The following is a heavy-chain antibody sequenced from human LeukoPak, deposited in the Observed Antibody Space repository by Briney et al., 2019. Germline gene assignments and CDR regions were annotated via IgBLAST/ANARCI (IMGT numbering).Heavy chain of an antibody. CDR1: GGTFSSYA. CDR3: ARDSEHYYGLGNYYKYYYYMDV. J-gene: IGHJ6*03. Sequence: GASVKVSCKASGGTFSSYATSWVRQAPGQGLEWMGGIIPILGTTNYAQKFQGRVTITADESTSTAYMELSSLRFEDTAVYYCARDSEHYYGLGNYYKYYYYMDVWGKGTTVTISS. V-gene: IGHV1-69*13. CDR2: IIPILGTT. D-gene: IGHD3-10*01.